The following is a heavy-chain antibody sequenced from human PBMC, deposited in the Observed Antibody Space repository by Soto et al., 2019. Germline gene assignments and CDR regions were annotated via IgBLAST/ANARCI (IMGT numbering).Heavy chain of an antibody. J-gene: IGHJ5*01. CDR1: GYTFTSYD. Sequence: QVQLVQSGAEVKKPGASVKVSCKASGYTFTSYDINWVRQATGQGLEWMGWMNPNSGNTGDAQKFQGRVTMTRNTSIITAYMEPISLRSADTAVYYCARERASRGVDSWGQGTLVTVSS. CDR2: MNPNSGNT. V-gene: IGHV1-8*01. CDR3: ARERASRGVDS. D-gene: IGHD3-10*01.